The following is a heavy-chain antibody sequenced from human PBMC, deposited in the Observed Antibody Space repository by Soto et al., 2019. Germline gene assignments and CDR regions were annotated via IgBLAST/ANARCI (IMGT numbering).Heavy chain of an antibody. D-gene: IGHD3-9*01. CDR3: ARTDRTYYDILTGYYFVGENGSFDY. V-gene: IGHV2-70*11. J-gene: IGHJ4*02. Sequence: ESGPTLVNPTQTLTLTCTFSGFSLSTSGMCVSWIRQPPGKALEWLARIDWDDDKYYSTSLKTRLTISKDTSKNQVVLTMTNMDPVDTATYYCARTDRTYYDILTGYYFVGENGSFDYWGQGTLVTVSS. CDR2: IDWDDDK. CDR1: GFSLSTSGMC.